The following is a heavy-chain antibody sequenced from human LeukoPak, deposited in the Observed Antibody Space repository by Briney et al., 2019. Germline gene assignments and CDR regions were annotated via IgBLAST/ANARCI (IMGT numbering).Heavy chain of an antibody. CDR3: ARCGKDGDYVQN. Sequence: SETLSLTCTVSGGSISSGGYYWSWNRQHPGKGLEWIGYIYYSGSTYYNPSLKGRVTISVSTSKNQFSLKLSSVTAADTAVYYCARCGKDGDYVQNWGQGTLVTVSS. D-gene: IGHD4-17*01. CDR1: GGSISSGGYY. V-gene: IGHV4-31*03. CDR2: IYYSGST. J-gene: IGHJ4*02.